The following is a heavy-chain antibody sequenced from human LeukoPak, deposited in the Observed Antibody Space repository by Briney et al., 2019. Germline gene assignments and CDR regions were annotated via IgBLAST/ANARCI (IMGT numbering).Heavy chain of an antibody. Sequence: ASVKVSCKASGGTFCSYAISWVRQAPGQGLEWMGRIIPIFGTANYAQKFQGRVTITMDESTSTAYMELSSLRSEDTAVYYCARARGDYSSSWYVHWFDPWGQGTLVTVSS. J-gene: IGHJ5*02. CDR3: ARARGDYSSSWYVHWFDP. V-gene: IGHV1-69*05. CDR2: IIPIFGTA. CDR1: GGTFCSYA. D-gene: IGHD6-13*01.